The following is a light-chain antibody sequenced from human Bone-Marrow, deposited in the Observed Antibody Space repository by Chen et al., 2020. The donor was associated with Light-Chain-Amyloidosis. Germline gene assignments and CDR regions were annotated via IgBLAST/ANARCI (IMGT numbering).Light chain of an antibody. CDR3: MQGIQLPLT. V-gene: IGKV2D-29*02. CDR2: EVS. J-gene: IGKJ4*01. CDR1: QSLLHRDGKTY. Sequence: DVALTQTPLSVSVTTGPPAYISCKSSQSLLHRDGKTYLYWYLQKPGQSPQLLIYEVSKRFSGVPARFSGSGSGTDFTLRIGRVEADDVGIYYCMQGIQLPLTYGGGTKVEI.